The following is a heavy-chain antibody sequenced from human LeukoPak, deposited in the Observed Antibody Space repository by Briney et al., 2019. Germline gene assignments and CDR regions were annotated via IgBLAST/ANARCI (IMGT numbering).Heavy chain of an antibody. Sequence: PSETLSLTCTVSGGSIKNYYWNWIRQPAGKGLEWIGRIYASGGTNYNPSLKSRLTISVDKSKNQFSLRLSSVTAADTAVYYCARSVGYCSSASCYVNWFDPWGQGTLVTVSS. CDR1: GGSIKNYY. D-gene: IGHD2-2*01. CDR3: ARSVGYCSSASCYVNWFDP. J-gene: IGHJ5*02. CDR2: IYASGGT. V-gene: IGHV4-4*07.